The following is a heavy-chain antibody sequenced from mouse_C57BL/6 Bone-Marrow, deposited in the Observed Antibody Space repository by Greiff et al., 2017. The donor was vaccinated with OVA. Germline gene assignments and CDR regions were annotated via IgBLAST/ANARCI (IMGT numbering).Heavy chain of an antibody. CDR3: AAYYYGSNFQYYFDY. D-gene: IGHD1-1*01. CDR1: GYTFTDYN. Sequence: EVQLQQSGPELVKPGASVKIPCKASGYTFTDYNMDWVKQSHGKSLEWIGDINPNNGGTIYNQKFKGKATLTVDKSSSTAYMELRSLTSEDTAVYYCAAYYYGSNFQYYFDYWGQGTTLTVSS. J-gene: IGHJ2*01. V-gene: IGHV1-18*01. CDR2: INPNNGGT.